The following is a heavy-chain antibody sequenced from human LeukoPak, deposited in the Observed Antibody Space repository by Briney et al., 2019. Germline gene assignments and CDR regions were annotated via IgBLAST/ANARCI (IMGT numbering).Heavy chain of an antibody. CDR3: ARSTLPDDY. CDR1: GGSFSGYY. V-gene: IGHV4-34*01. Sequence: SETLSLTCAVYGGSFSGYYWSWIRQPPGKGLEWIGEINHSGSTNYNPSLKSRVTISVDTPKNQFSLKLSSVTAADTAVYYCARSTLPDDYWGQGTLVTVSS. J-gene: IGHJ4*02. CDR2: INHSGST. D-gene: IGHD2/OR15-2a*01.